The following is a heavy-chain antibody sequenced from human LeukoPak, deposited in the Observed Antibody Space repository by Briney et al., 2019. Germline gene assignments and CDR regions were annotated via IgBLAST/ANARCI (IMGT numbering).Heavy chain of an antibody. CDR3: AREGPHGSGIYYNPLDY. CDR2: IYYSGST. J-gene: IGHJ4*02. V-gene: IGHV4-39*02. CDR1: GGSISRGSYY. Sequence: LETLSLTCSVSGGSISRGSYYWGWVRQPPGKGLGGGGGIYYSGSTYYNPSLKSRVTISVDTSKNQFSLKLISVTAADTALYYCAREGPHGSGIYYNPLDYWGQGALVIVSS. D-gene: IGHD3-10*01.